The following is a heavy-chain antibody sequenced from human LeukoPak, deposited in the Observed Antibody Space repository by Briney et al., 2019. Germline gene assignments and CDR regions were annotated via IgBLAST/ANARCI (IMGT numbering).Heavy chain of an antibody. CDR1: GFIVISYS. V-gene: IGHV3-23*01. J-gene: IGHJ6*02. Sequence: GGSLRLSCAASGFIVISYSMSWVRQAPGKGLEWVSVITGSGGNTYYADSVKGRFTISKDNSKNTVYLQMSSLRVDDTAVYYCAKAASSSWPSYYYGMDVWGQGTTVTVSS. CDR3: AKAASSSWPSYYYGMDV. CDR2: ITGSGGNT. D-gene: IGHD6-13*01.